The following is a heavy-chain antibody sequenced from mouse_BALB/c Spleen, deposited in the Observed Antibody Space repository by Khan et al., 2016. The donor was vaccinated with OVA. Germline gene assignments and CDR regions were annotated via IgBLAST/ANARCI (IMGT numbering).Heavy chain of an antibody. CDR1: GFTFTDYY. CDR2: IRNKAKGYTT. Sequence: EVELVESGGGLVQPGGSLRLSCATSGFTFTDYYMSWVRQPPGKSLEWLGFIRNKAKGYTTEYSAPVKGWFTISRDNSQSIVYLQMNTLRAEDSATYYCARETVVDVYWYLDVWGAGTTVTVSS. CDR3: ARETVVDVYWYLDV. J-gene: IGHJ1*01. V-gene: IGHV7-3*02. D-gene: IGHD1-1*01.